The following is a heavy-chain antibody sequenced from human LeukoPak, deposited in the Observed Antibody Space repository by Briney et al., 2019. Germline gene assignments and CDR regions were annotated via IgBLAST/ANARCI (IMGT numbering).Heavy chain of an antibody. Sequence: ETHYLTCTVSGGSISGYYWSWIGQPPGKGLEWIGYINYSGSTNYNPSLKSRATISVDTSKNQFSLKLTSVTAADTAVYYCARVYECSGGSCRYGMDVWGQPNKAAVSS. D-gene: IGHD2-15*01. V-gene: IGHV4-59*01. J-gene: IGHJ6*02. CDR1: GGSISGYY. CDR3: ARVYECSGGSCRYGMDV. CDR2: INYSGST.